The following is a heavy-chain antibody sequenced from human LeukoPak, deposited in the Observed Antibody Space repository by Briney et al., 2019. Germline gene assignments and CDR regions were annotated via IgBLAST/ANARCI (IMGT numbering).Heavy chain of an antibody. CDR1: GFTFSSYA. CDR3: AKGGIAETDTLSYFDY. V-gene: IGHV3-30-3*01. CDR2: ISYDGSNK. J-gene: IGHJ4*02. D-gene: IGHD6-13*01. Sequence: GGSLRLSCAASGFTFSSYAMHWVRQAPGKGLEWVAVISYDGSNKYYADSVKGRFTISRDNSKNTLYLQMNSLRAEDTAVYYCAKGGIAETDTLSYFDYWGQGTLVTVSS.